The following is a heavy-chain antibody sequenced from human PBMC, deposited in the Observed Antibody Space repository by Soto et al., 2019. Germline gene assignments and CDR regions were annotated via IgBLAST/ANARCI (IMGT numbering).Heavy chain of an antibody. D-gene: IGHD4-17*01. V-gene: IGHV3-33*01. CDR3: VRHDYEGNYALDY. CDR1: GFTFRSYG. J-gene: IGHJ4*02. Sequence: QVQLVESGGGVVQPGKSLRLSCAASGFTFRSYGMHWVRQAPGKGLEWVAVIWYDGSNEKYADSVKGRFTISRDNSKNALYLQMNNLRVEDTAVYYCVRHDYEGNYALDYWGQGTLIAVSS. CDR2: IWYDGSNE.